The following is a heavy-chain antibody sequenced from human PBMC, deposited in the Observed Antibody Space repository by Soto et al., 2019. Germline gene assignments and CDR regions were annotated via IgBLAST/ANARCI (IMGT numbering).Heavy chain of an antibody. D-gene: IGHD3-16*01. CDR1: GFSVSANY. Sequence: EVHLVESGGGLIQPGGSLRLSCAPSGFSVSANYMSWVRQAPGRGLECVSSIYSGGSTVYADSVKGRFTISRDNSKNTLYLQMNSLRAEDTAVYYCARASSRWGADAAHGGQGTLFTVSP. V-gene: IGHV3-53*01. J-gene: IGHJ1*01. CDR3: ARASSRWGADAAH. CDR2: IYSGGST.